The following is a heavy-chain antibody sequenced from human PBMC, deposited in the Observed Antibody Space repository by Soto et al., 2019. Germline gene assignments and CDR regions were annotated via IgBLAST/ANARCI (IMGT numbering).Heavy chain of an antibody. Sequence: LSLTCTVSGGSISSGGYYWSWIRQHPGKGLEWIGYIYYSGSTYYNPSLKSRVTISVDTSKNQFSLKLSSVTAADTAVYYCARKVGVESSGSYPTYYYYYGMDVWGQGTTVTVSS. J-gene: IGHJ6*02. CDR2: IYYSGST. CDR3: ARKVGVESSGSYPTYYYYYGMDV. V-gene: IGHV4-31*03. D-gene: IGHD3-10*01. CDR1: GGSISSGGYY.